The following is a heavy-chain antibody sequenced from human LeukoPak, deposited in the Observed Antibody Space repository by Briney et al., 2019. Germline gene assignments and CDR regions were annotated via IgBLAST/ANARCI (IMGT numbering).Heavy chain of an antibody. Sequence: GGSLRLSCAASGFTFSSYSMNWVRQAPGKGLEWVSSISSSSSYIYYADSVKGRFTISRDNAKSTLYLQMNSLRVEDTAVYYCARVAVGRYDFDYRGQGTLVTVSS. CDR1: GFTFSSYS. V-gene: IGHV3-21*01. CDR2: ISSSSSYI. CDR3: ARVAVGRYDFDY. D-gene: IGHD1-26*01. J-gene: IGHJ4*02.